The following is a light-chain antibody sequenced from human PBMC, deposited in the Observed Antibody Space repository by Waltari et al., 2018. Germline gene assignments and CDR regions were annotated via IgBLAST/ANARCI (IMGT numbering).Light chain of an antibody. CDR1: TLGDRF. Sequence: SYELTQPPSVSVSPGQTASITCSGHTLGDRFVSWYQQKPGQSPVVVIYQDTKRPSGIPARFSGSNSWNTATLSISGTQAMDEADYYCQAWDSNNAVFGPGTKVTVL. J-gene: IGLJ1*01. CDR3: QAWDSNNAV. V-gene: IGLV3-1*01. CDR2: QDT.